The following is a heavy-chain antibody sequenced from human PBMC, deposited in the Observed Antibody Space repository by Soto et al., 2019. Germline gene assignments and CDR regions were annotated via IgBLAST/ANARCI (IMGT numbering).Heavy chain of an antibody. Sequence: EVQLVESGGGLVKPGGSLRLSCAASGFTFSSYSMNWVRQAPGKGLEWVSYISSSSSYIYYADSVKGRFTISRDNAKNSLYLQMNSLRAEDTAVYYCARDSTTISYLAVAGGFDYWGQGTLVTVSS. CDR2: ISSSSSYI. D-gene: IGHD6-19*01. V-gene: IGHV3-21*01. J-gene: IGHJ4*02. CDR1: GFTFSSYS. CDR3: ARDSTTISYLAVAGGFDY.